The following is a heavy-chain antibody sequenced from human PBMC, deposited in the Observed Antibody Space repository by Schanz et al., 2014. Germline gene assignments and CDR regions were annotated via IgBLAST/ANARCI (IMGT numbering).Heavy chain of an antibody. CDR3: ARNYGGHSEESDRYGMGV. CDR2: INPSGGST. J-gene: IGHJ6*02. Sequence: QVQLVQSGAEVKKPGASVKVSCKASGYTFTRYYIHWVRQAPGQGLKWMGIINPSGGSTTYAQKFQGRVTMTSDTSTSTVYMELSSLRSEDTAVYYCARNYGGHSEESDRYGMGVWGQGTTVTVSS. CDR1: GYTFTRYY. V-gene: IGHV1-46*01. D-gene: IGHD4-17*01.